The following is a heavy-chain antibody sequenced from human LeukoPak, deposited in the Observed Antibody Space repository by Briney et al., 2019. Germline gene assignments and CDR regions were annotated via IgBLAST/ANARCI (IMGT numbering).Heavy chain of an antibody. V-gene: IGHV3-30*18. J-gene: IGHJ3*02. CDR1: GFTFSSYT. CDR3: AKWGSAGAFDI. D-gene: IGHD3-10*01. Sequence: GGSLRLSCAASGFTFSSYTMNWVRQAPGKGLEWVAVISYDGSNKYYADSVKGRFTISRDNSKNTLYLQMNSLRAEDTAVYYCAKWGSAGAFDIWGQGTMVTVSS. CDR2: ISYDGSNK.